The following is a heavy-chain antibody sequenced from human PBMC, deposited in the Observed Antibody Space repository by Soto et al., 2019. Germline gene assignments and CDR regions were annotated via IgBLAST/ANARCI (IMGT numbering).Heavy chain of an antibody. CDR3: ASSSSSPTSYYYYGMDV. V-gene: IGHV5-51*01. Sequence: GESLKISCKGSGYSFTSYWTGWVRQMPGKGLEWMGIIYPGDSDTRYSPSFQGQVTISADKSISTAYLQWSSLKASDTAMYYCASSSSSPTSYYYYGMDVWGQGTTVTVSS. J-gene: IGHJ6*02. CDR2: IYPGDSDT. D-gene: IGHD6-6*01. CDR1: GYSFTSYW.